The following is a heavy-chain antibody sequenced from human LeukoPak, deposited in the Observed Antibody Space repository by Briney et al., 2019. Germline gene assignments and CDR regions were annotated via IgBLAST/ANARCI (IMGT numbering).Heavy chain of an antibody. D-gene: IGHD2-15*01. V-gene: IGHV4-4*07. CDR3: AREYTFSRRLGYCVKNNCYESAYYMDV. J-gene: IGHJ6*03. CDR2: IFTDGSD. CDR1: GGSMRNYY. Sequence: SDTLSLTCTVSGGSMRNYYCSWMRQVAGQRLEWIGYIFTDGSDNCYASMERRVTMSVDTSKKEIALELSSVTAADTAVYYCAREYTFSRRLGYCVKNNCYESAYYMDVWGKGTAVTVSS.